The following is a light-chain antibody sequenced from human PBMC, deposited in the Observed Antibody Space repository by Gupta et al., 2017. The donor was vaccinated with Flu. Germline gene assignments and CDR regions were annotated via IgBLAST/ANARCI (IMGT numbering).Light chain of an antibody. CDR2: END. V-gene: IGLV1-51*01. CDR3: EKWDNILTSGV. CDR1: SSNMVSNY. J-gene: IGLJ2*01. Sequence: SVLTQPPSLAAAPGRQVTISYVGSSSNMVSNYVSWYHQLPGTAPKLLIYENDQRPSGIPDRFSGSKSGRSAKLDIAGLQSGDEPDYYCEKWDNILTSGVFGGGTTLTV.